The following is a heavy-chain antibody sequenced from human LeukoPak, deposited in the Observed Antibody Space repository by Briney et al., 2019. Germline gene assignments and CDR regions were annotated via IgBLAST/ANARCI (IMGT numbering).Heavy chain of an antibody. CDR2: ISYDGSNK. CDR1: GFTFSSYG. Sequence: PGRSLRLSCAASGFTFSSYGMHWVRQAPGKGLEWVAVISYDGSNKYYADSVKGRFTISRDNSKNTLYLQMNSLRAEDTAVYYCARDLAILTAYYYYGMDVWGQGTTVTVSS. D-gene: IGHD3-9*01. CDR3: ARDLAILTAYYYYGMDV. V-gene: IGHV3-30*03. J-gene: IGHJ6*02.